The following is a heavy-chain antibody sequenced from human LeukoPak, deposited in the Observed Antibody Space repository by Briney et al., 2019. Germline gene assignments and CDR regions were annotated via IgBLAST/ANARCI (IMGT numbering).Heavy chain of an antibody. CDR3: ARCPKGVYYYYMDV. V-gene: IGHV4-59*01. CDR2: TSYSENT. Sequence: PSETLSLTCTVSGGSINNYYWSWIRQPPGKGLEWIGYTSYSENTDYNPSLKSQVTISVDTSKNQFSLKLTSVSAADTAVYYCARCPKGVYYYYMDVWGKGTTVTVSS. CDR1: GGSINNYY. J-gene: IGHJ6*03.